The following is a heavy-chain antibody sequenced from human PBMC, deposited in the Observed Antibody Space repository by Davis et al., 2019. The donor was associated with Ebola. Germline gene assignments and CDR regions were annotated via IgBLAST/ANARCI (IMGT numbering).Heavy chain of an antibody. CDR3: ARFVVVPRGFDP. CDR2: ISHSGST. CDR1: GGSFSGYY. Sequence: PSETLSLTRAVYGGSFSGYYWSWIRQPPGKGLEWIGEISHSGSTNYNSSLKSRVTISVDTSKNQFSLKLSSVTAADTAVYYCARFVVVPRGFDPWGQGTLVTVSS. D-gene: IGHD2-2*01. J-gene: IGHJ5*02. V-gene: IGHV4-34*01.